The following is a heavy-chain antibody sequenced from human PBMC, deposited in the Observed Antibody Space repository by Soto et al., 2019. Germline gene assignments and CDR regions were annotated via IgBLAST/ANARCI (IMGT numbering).Heavy chain of an antibody. CDR3: SKLYYALGCFDP. D-gene: IGHD2-8*01. CDR2: ISGSGGST. V-gene: IGHV3-23*01. Sequence: PGGSLKGYSVDSGFTRSIYEISWVRQASGKGPEWVSAISGSGGSTYYAVSVKGRFIIFRDNSKNTLYPQMNSLRAEATAVYYCSKLYYALGCFDPWGQVTLVTVSS. J-gene: IGHJ5*02. CDR1: GFTRSIYE.